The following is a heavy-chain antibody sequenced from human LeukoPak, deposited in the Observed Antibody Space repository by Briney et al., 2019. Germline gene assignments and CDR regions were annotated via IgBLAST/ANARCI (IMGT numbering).Heavy chain of an antibody. J-gene: IGHJ4*02. V-gene: IGHV1-2*02. CDR2: INPSSGGT. D-gene: IGHD6-6*01. CDR3: ARKGSSFDY. Sequence: ASMKVSCKAPGDTFIAYYIHWVRQAPGQGLEWMGWINPSSGGTYYAQRFQGRVTMTRDTSITTAYMELSRLRSDDSAVYYCARKGSSFDYWGQGTLVTVSS. CDR1: GDTFIAYY.